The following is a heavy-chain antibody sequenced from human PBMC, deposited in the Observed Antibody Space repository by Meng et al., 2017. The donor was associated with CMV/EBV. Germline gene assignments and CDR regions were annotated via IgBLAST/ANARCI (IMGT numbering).Heavy chain of an antibody. CDR1: GGTFSSYT. CDR3: ARDLVVVPAAIEGYLEYYYYYGMDV. D-gene: IGHD2-2*02. Sequence: SVKVSCKASGGTFSSYTISWVRQAPGQGLEWMGRIIPILCIANYAQKFQGRVTITADKSTSTAYMELSSLRSEDTAVYYCARDLVVVPAAIEGYLEYYYYYGMDVWGQGTTVTVSS. J-gene: IGHJ6*02. V-gene: IGHV1-69*04. CDR2: IIPILCIA.